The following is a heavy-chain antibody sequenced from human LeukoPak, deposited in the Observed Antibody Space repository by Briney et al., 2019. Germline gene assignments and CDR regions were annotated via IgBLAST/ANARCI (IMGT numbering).Heavy chain of an antibody. CDR3: ARERHSGWYEFDY. V-gene: IGHV1-3*01. D-gene: IGHD6-19*01. J-gene: IGHJ4*02. CDR1: GYTFTSYA. CDR2: INAGNGNT. Sequence: ASVKVSCKASGYTFTSYAMHWVRQAPGQRLEWMGWINAGNGNTKYSQKFQGRVTITRDTSASTAYMELSSLRSEDTAVYYCARERHSGWYEFDYWGQGTLVTVSS.